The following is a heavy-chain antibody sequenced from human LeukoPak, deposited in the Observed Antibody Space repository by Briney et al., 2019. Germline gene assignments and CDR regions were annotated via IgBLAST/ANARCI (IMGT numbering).Heavy chain of an antibody. CDR2: ISPSGNTI. J-gene: IGHJ3*02. Sequence: GGSLRLSCAASGFTFRDYYMSWIRQAPGKGLEWISYISPSGNTIYYADSVKGRFTFSRDNAKNSLYLQMNSLRAEDTAVYYCAGSWSPYDAFDIWGQGTMVTVSS. CDR3: AGSWSPYDAFDI. D-gene: IGHD6-13*01. V-gene: IGHV3-11*04. CDR1: GFTFRDYY.